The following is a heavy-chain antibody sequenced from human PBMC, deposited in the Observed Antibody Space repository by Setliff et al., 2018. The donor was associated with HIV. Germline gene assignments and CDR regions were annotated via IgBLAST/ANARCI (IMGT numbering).Heavy chain of an antibody. CDR2: IYHNGIT. V-gene: IGHV4-38-2*01. Sequence: PSETLSLTCAVSGNYIGSGYYWGWIRQPPGKGLEWIASIYHNGITYYIPSLKSRVTISVDTSQNQFSLKLSSVTAADTAIYYCARRIYGNNPYFDYWSQGTLVTVSS. D-gene: IGHD4-17*01. CDR3: ARRIYGNNPYFDY. J-gene: IGHJ4*02. CDR1: GNYIGSGYY.